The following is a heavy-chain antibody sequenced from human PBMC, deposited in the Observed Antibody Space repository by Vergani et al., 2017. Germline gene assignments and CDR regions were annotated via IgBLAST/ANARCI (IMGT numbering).Heavy chain of an antibody. Sequence: EVQLVESGGGLVQPGRSLRLSCAASGFTFDDYAMHWVRQAPGKGLEWVSGISWNSGSIGYADSVKGRFTISRDNAKNSLYLQMNSLRAEDTALYYCEKWGGSGVAPPHYYYYYMDVWGKGTTVTVSS. CDR3: EKWGGSGVAPPHYYYYYMDV. J-gene: IGHJ6*03. CDR1: GFTFDDYA. CDR2: ISWNSGSI. V-gene: IGHV3-9*01. D-gene: IGHD2-15*01.